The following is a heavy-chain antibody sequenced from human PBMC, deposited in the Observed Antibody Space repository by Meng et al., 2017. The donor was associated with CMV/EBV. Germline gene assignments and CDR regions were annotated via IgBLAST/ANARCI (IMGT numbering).Heavy chain of an antibody. CDR1: GGSIRSYF. CDR3: ARDSSGWYPHFDY. V-gene: IGHV4-4*07. D-gene: IGHD6-19*01. J-gene: IGHJ4*02. Sequence: QVELQESGPELVKPSETLSLTGTVSGGSIRSYFWSWIRQPAGKGLEWIGRIYTSGSTNYTPSLKSRVTMSVDTSKNQFSLKLSSVTAADTAVYYCARDSSGWYPHFDYWGQGTLVTVSS. CDR2: IYTSGST.